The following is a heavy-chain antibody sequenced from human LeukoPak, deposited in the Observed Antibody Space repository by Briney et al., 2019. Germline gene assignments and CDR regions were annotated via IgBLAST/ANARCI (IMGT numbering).Heavy chain of an antibody. Sequence: GGSLRLSCAASGFTFSSYDMHWVRQATGKGLEWVSFISPAGEAHYPGSVKGRFTISRENAKNALYLQMNSLRAGDTAVYYCGRAYSGYPIDYWGQGTLVTVSS. D-gene: IGHD1-26*01. CDR1: GFTFSSYD. CDR2: ISPAGEA. CDR3: GRAYSGYPIDY. J-gene: IGHJ4*02. V-gene: IGHV3-13*01.